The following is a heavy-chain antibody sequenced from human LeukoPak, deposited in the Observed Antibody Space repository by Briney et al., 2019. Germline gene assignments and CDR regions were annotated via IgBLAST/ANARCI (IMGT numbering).Heavy chain of an antibody. CDR3: ARRTYFYDSSGYYFDY. CDR2: IYYSGST. V-gene: IGHV4-59*01. Sequence: SETLSLTCTVSGGSISDYYWGWIRQPPGKGLECIGYIYYSGSTNYNPSLKSRVTISVDTSKNQFSLKLSSVTAADTAVYYCARRTYFYDSSGYYFDYWGQGTLVTVSS. CDR1: GGSISDYY. D-gene: IGHD3-22*01. J-gene: IGHJ4*02.